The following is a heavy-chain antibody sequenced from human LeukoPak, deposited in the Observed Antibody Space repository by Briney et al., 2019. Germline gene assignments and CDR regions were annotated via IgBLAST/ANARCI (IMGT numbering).Heavy chain of an antibody. CDR1: GYTFTGYY. CDR3: ARAYGDGYNLGQYYFDY. Sequence: ASVKVSCKASGYTFTGYYMHWVRQAPGQGLEWMGWINPNSGGTNYAQKFQGRVTMTTDTSTSTAYMELRSLRSDDTAVYYCARAYGDGYNLGQYYFDYWGQGTLVTVSS. CDR2: INPNSGGT. V-gene: IGHV1-2*02. J-gene: IGHJ4*02. D-gene: IGHD5-24*01.